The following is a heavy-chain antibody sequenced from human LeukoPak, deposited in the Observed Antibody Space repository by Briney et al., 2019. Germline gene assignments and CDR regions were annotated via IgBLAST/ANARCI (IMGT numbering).Heavy chain of an antibody. CDR3: ARDRNDFWSGSVFDY. D-gene: IGHD3-3*01. CDR1: GYTFTSYG. V-gene: IGHV1-18*01. J-gene: IGHJ4*02. Sequence: GASVKVSCKASGYTFTSYGISWVRQAPGQGLEWMGWISAYNGNTNYAQKLQGRVTMTTDTSTGTAYMELRSLRSDDTAVYYCARDRNDFWSGSVFDYWGQGTLVTVSS. CDR2: ISAYNGNT.